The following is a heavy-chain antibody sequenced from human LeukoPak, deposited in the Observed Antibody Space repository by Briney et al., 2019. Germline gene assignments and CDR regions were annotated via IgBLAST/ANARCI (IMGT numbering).Heavy chain of an antibody. CDR2: ISAYNGNT. CDR3: ARGFPVAGTENWFDP. CDR1: GYTFTSYG. Sequence: ASVKVSCKASGYTFTSYGISWVRQAPGQGLEWMGWISAYNGNTNYAQKLQGRVTMTTDTSTSTAYMELRSLRSDDAAVYYCARGFPVAGTENWFDPWGQGTLVTVSS. D-gene: IGHD6-19*01. J-gene: IGHJ5*02. V-gene: IGHV1-18*01.